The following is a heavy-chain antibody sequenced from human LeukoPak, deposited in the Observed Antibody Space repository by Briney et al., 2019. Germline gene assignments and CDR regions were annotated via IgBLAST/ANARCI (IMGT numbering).Heavy chain of an antibody. CDR3: AKDSAFYYIDV. D-gene: IGHD3-10*01. CDR1: GFTFSSYG. J-gene: IGHJ6*03. V-gene: IGHV3-30*18. CDR2: ISYDGSNK. Sequence: GGSLRLSCAASGFTFSSYGMHWVSQAPGKGLEWVAVISYDGSNKYYADSVKGRFTISRDNSKNTLYLQMNSLRAEDTAVYYCAKDSAFYYIDVWGKGTTVIISS.